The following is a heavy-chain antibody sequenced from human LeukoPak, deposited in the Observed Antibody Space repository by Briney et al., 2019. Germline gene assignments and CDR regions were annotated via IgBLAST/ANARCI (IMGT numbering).Heavy chain of an antibody. D-gene: IGHD4-23*01. V-gene: IGHV1-46*01. Sequence: ASVKVSCKASGYSFTSHYMHWVRQAPGQGLEWMGLINPSGSSTLYAQKSQGRVTMTRDMSTTTDYMELSSLRSEDTAVYYCARDDYGGNSGLFDYWGQGTLATVSS. CDR3: ARDDYGGNSGLFDY. CDR2: INPSGSST. CDR1: GYSFTSHY. J-gene: IGHJ4*02.